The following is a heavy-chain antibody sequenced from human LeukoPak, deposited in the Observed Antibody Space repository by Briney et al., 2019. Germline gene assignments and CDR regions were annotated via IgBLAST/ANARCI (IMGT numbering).Heavy chain of an antibody. D-gene: IGHD3-22*01. J-gene: IGHJ4*02. CDR3: AKTRSHYYDSSGSDY. CDR1: GFTFSSYA. V-gene: IGHV3-23*01. Sequence: GGSLRLSCAASGFTFSSYAMSWVRQAPGKRLEWVSAISGSGGSTYYADSVKGRLTISRDNSKNTLYLQMNSLRAEDTAVYYCAKTRSHYYDSSGSDYWGQGTLVTVSS. CDR2: ISGSGGST.